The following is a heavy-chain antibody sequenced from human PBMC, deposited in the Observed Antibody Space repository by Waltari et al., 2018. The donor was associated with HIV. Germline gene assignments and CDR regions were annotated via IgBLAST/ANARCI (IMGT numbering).Heavy chain of an antibody. D-gene: IGHD3-9*01. Sequence: QVQLVESGGGVVQPGRSLRLSWSASGFTFRSYGMHWVRQASGKGLEWVAVISYDGSNKYYADSVKGRFTISRDNSKNTLYLQMNSLRAEDTAVYYCAKDTDLTGFFYYYGLDVWGQGTTVTVSS. CDR1: GFTFRSYG. CDR3: AKDTDLTGFFYYYGLDV. CDR2: ISYDGSNK. V-gene: IGHV3-30*18. J-gene: IGHJ6*02.